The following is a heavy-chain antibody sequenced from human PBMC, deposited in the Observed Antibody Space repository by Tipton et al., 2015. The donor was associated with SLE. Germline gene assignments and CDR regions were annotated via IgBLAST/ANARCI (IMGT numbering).Heavy chain of an antibody. CDR1: GGSISSGDYS. V-gene: IGHV4-30-2*01. D-gene: IGHD1-26*01. J-gene: IGHJ4*02. Sequence: TLSLTCAVSGGSISSGDYSWSWIRQPPGKGLEWIGYIYDSGRTYYNPSLKSRVTISVDWSKNQFSLKLMSMTAADTAIYYCAREGDGSDYWGQGTLVTVSS. CDR3: AREGDGSDY. CDR2: IYDSGRT.